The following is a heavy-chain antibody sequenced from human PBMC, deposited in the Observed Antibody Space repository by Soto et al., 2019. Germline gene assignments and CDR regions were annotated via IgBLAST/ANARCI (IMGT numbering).Heavy chain of an antibody. CDR3: ARAIYSDLNSLDN. J-gene: IGHJ4*02. V-gene: IGHV1-2*02. CDR1: GYTLIIHY. CDR2: INPNTSVT. Sequence: VKIGSTPSGYTLIIHYVDGVRQAPGQGLEWMGWINPNTSVTHYSQKFEARVTLTRDTSIATAYMELTGLTSDDTAVYFCARAIYSDLNSLDNWGQGTLVTVSS. D-gene: IGHD2-21*01.